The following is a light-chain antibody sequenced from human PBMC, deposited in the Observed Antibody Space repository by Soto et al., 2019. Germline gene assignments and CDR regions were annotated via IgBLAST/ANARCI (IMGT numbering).Light chain of an antibody. CDR3: QQYNSYSPWT. Sequence: DIRMTQSPSTLSASVGDRVTITCRASQSIGSWLAWYQQKPGKAPKLLIYKASSLESGVPSRFSGSGSGTEFTLTISSLQPDDFATYYCQQYNSYSPWTFGQGTKVDIK. CDR2: KAS. J-gene: IGKJ1*01. CDR1: QSIGSW. V-gene: IGKV1-5*03.